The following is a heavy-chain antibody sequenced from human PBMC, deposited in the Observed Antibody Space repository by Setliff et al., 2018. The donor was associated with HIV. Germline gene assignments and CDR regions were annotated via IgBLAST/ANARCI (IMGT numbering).Heavy chain of an antibody. Sequence: GGSLRLSCAASGFTFSSYGMHWVRQAPGKGLEWVAVIWYDGSTKNYADSVKGRFTISRDNSKNTLYLQMNSLKTEDTAVYYCTNFYSNVYNWFDPWGQGTLVTVSS. CDR1: GFTFSSYG. V-gene: IGHV3-33*06. J-gene: IGHJ5*02. CDR2: IWYDGSTK. D-gene: IGHD4-4*01. CDR3: TNFYSNVYNWFDP.